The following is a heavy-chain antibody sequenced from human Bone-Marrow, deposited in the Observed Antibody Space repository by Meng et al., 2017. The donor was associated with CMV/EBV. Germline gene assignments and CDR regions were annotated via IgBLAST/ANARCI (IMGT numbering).Heavy chain of an antibody. V-gene: IGHV1-69*05. Sequence: SVKVSCKASGGTFSIYTISWVRQAPGQGLEWMGGSIPMFGITNYAQKFQGRVTITTDESTSTAYMELRSLRSEDVVVYYCALYYDISGYSFFFENLGRRTLDNVSS. CDR3: ALYYDISGYSFFFEN. D-gene: IGHD3-22*01. J-gene: IGHJ4*02. CDR1: GGTFSIYT. CDR2: SIPMFGIT.